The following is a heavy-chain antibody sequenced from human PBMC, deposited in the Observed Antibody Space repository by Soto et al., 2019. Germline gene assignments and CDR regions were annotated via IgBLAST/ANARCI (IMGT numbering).Heavy chain of an antibody. CDR3: ARATVKVSSNWFDP. CDR1: GGSISSYY. V-gene: IGHV4-59*01. J-gene: IGHJ5*02. Sequence: SETLSLTCTVSGGSISSYYWSLIRQPPGKGLEWIGYIYYSGSTNYNPSLKSRVTISVDTSKNQFSLKLSSVTAADTAVYYCARATVKVSSNWFDPWGQGTLVTVSS. CDR2: IYYSGST. D-gene: IGHD4-17*01.